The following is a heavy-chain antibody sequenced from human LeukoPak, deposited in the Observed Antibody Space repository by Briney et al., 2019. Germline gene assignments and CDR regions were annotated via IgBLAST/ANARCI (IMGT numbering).Heavy chain of an antibody. CDR3: ARGGRQGWRSAYFDY. CDR2: INPNSGGT. Sequence: PVASVKVSCKASGYTFTGYYMHWVRQAPGQGLEWMGWINPNSGGTNYAQKFQGRVTMTRDTSISTAYMELSRLRSDDTAVYYCARGGRQGWRSAYFDYWGQGTLVTVSS. CDR1: GYTFTGYY. D-gene: IGHD3-16*01. V-gene: IGHV1-2*02. J-gene: IGHJ4*02.